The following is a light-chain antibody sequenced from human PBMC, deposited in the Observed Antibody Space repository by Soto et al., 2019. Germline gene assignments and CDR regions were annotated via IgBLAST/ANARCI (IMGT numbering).Light chain of an antibody. J-gene: IGKJ1*01. V-gene: IGKV1-5*03. CDR1: QNINNY. CDR2: KAS. Sequence: DIQMTQSPSSLSASVGDRVTITCQASQNINNYLNWYQQKPGKAPKLLIYKASILESGVPSRFSGSGFGTEFTLTINSLQPDDFATYYCQQYDTIWTFGQGTKVDIK. CDR3: QQYDTIWT.